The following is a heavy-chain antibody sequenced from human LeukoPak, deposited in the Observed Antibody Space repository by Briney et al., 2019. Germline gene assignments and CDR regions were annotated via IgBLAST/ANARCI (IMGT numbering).Heavy chain of an antibody. V-gene: IGHV1-2*02. J-gene: IGHJ5*02. CDR3: AREVDYDYVWGSYRPGYNWFDP. D-gene: IGHD3-16*02. CDR2: INPNSGGT. CDR1: GYTFTGYY. Sequence: ASVKVSCKASGYTFTGYYMHWVRQAPGQGLEWMGWINPNSGGTNYAQKFQGRVTMTRDTSISTAYMELSRLGSDDTAVYYCAREVDYDYVWGSYRPGYNWFDPWGQGTLVTVSS.